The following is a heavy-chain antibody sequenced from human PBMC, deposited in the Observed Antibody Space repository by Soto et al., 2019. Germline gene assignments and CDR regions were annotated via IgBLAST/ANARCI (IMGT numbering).Heavy chain of an antibody. D-gene: IGHD1-26*01. CDR1: GYTFTTYG. CDR3: VREVEEVGVISFAY. J-gene: IGHJ4*02. Sequence: QVQLVQSGAEVKKPGASVKVSCRASGYTFTTYGVSWVRQTPGHGLEWMGWISPYYGTTNYAQKLQGRVTMTADTSTSTLYMELRSLRSDDTAVCYCVREVEEVGVISFAYWGQGTLVTVSS. V-gene: IGHV1-18*01. CDR2: ISPYYGTT.